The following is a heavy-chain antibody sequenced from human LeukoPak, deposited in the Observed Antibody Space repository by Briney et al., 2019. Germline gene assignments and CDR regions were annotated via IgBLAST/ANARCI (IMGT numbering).Heavy chain of an antibody. Sequence: GRSLRLSCAASGFTFSSYAMHWVRQAPGKGLEWVAVISYDGSNKYYADSVKGRFTISRDNSENTLYLQMNSLRAEDTAVYYCARSPYDILTGSEYYFDYWGQGTLVTVSS. J-gene: IGHJ4*02. CDR1: GFTFSSYA. V-gene: IGHV3-30-3*01. CDR3: ARSPYDILTGSEYYFDY. CDR2: ISYDGSNK. D-gene: IGHD3-9*01.